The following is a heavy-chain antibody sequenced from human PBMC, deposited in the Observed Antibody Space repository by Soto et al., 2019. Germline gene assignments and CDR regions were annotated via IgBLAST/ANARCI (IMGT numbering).Heavy chain of an antibody. J-gene: IGHJ5*02. CDR3: VRTAREGAVAPHWFDR. D-gene: IGHD2-21*02. Sequence: SETLSLTCTVSGASIRSTDYYWSWIRQAPGKGLEWIGYVYYTGSTYYNPSLMSRLTISVDTSKNQFSLKLTSVTAAETAVYYCVRTAREGAVAPHWFDRWGQGTQVTVSP. V-gene: IGHV4-30-4*01. CDR2: VYYTGST. CDR1: GASIRSTDYY.